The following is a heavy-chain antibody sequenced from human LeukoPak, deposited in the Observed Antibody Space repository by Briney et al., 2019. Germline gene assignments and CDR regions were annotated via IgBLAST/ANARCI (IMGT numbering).Heavy chain of an antibody. V-gene: IGHV4-59*01. CDR2: IDYSAST. Sequence: SETLSLTCTVSGGSISTYYWSWIRQPPGKGLEWIAYIDYSASTNYNPSLKSRVTISVDTSKNQFSLKLSSVTAADTAVYYCARETYYYDSSAYYYNGFDIWGQGTMVTVSS. J-gene: IGHJ3*02. CDR3: ARETYYYDSSAYYYNGFDI. D-gene: IGHD3-22*01. CDR1: GGSISTYY.